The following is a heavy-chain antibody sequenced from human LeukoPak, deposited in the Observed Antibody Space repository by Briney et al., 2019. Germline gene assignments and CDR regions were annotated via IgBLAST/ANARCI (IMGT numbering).Heavy chain of an antibody. Sequence: GGSLRLSCAASGFTFSNAWMSWVRQAPGKGLEWVGRIKSKTDGGTTDYAAPVKGRFTISRDDSKNTLYLQMNSLKTEDTAVYYCTTNEVRGVTIYFDYWGQGTLVTVSS. CDR2: IKSKTDGGTT. CDR3: TTNEVRGVTIYFDY. D-gene: IGHD3-10*01. CDR1: GFTFSNAW. V-gene: IGHV3-15*01. J-gene: IGHJ4*02.